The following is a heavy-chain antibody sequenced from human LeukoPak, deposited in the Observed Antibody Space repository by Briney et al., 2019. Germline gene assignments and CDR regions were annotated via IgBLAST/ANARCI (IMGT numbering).Heavy chain of an antibody. CDR1: GYTFTGYY. Sequence: GASVKVSCKASGYTFTGYYMHWVRQAPGQGLEWMGRINPNSGGTNYAQKFQGRVTMTRDTSISTAYMELSRLRSDDTAAYYCARGPPRGSGRYNLFDYWGQGTLVTVSS. V-gene: IGHV1-2*06. CDR3: ARGPPRGSGRYNLFDY. CDR2: INPNSGGT. D-gene: IGHD1-26*01. J-gene: IGHJ4*02.